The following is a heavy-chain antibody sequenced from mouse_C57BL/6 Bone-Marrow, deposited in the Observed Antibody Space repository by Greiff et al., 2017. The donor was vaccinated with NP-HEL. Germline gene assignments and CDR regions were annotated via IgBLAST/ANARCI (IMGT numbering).Heavy chain of an antibody. CDR3: ERGKIYYYGSSDYDLDY. V-gene: IGHV5-16*01. D-gene: IGHD1-1*01. CDR1: GFTFSDYY. Sequence: EVQVVESEGGLVQPGSSMKLSCTASGFTFSDYYMAWVRQVPEKGLEWVANINYDGSSTYYLDSLKSRFIISRDNAENILYLQMSRLKSEDTAKYYCERGKIYYYGSSDYDLDYWGQGTSVTVSS. CDR2: INYDGSST. J-gene: IGHJ4*01.